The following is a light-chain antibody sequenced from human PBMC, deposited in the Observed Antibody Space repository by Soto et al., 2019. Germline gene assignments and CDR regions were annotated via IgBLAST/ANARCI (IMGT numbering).Light chain of an antibody. Sequence: EIVLTQSPGTLSLSPGERATLSCRASQSVSSNWLAWYQQKPGQAPRLLLYGASSRATGIPDKFSGSGSGTFFTLTISRLEPQEFAVYYCQKYGSSLTFGQGTKVDIK. CDR1: QSVSSNW. CDR3: QKYGSSLT. V-gene: IGKV3-20*01. J-gene: IGKJ2*01. CDR2: GAS.